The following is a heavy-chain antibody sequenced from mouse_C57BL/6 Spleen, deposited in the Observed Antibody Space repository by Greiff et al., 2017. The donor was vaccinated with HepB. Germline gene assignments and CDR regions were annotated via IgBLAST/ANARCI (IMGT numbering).Heavy chain of an antibody. CDR3: TRVFIPYAMDY. V-gene: IGHV5-9-1*02. J-gene: IGHJ4*01. CDR2: ISSGGDYI. Sequence: EVKLMESGEGLVKPGGSLKLSCAASGFTFSSYAMSWVRQTPEKRLEWVAYISSGGDYIYYADTVKGRFTISRDNARNTLYLQMSSLKSEDTAMYYCTRVFIPYAMDYWGQGTSVTVSS. D-gene: IGHD1-1*01. CDR1: GFTFSSYA.